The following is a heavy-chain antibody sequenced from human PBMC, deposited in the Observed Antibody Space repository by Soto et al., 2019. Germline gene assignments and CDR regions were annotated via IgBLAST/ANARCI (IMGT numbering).Heavy chain of an antibody. D-gene: IGHD3-10*01. Sequence: GGSLRLSCAASGFSFSSYAMHWVRQAPGKGLEYVSVISPNGGSTYYSDSVKGRFTISRDNSKNTLYLQMGSLRAEDMAVYYWARAGFYYGSGSYGYGMDFWGQGTSVTVSS. J-gene: IGHJ6*02. V-gene: IGHV3-64*02. CDR3: ARAGFYYGSGSYGYGMDF. CDR2: ISPNGGST. CDR1: GFSFSSYA.